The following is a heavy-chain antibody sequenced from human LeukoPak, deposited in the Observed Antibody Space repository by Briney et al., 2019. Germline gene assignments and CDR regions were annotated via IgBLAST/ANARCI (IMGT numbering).Heavy chain of an antibody. CDR2: IRKRGIET. Sequence: PGGSLRLSCAASGFTFSSYSMNWVRQAPGKGLEWVAFIRKRGIETNYVDSVKGRFTITRDNARNSLFLQMNSLRAEDTAVYYCARVVGGSYTLDGQFDYWGQGTLVTVSS. V-gene: IGHV3-7*01. CDR3: ARVVGGSYTLDGQFDY. D-gene: IGHD1-26*01. CDR1: GFTFSSYS. J-gene: IGHJ4*02.